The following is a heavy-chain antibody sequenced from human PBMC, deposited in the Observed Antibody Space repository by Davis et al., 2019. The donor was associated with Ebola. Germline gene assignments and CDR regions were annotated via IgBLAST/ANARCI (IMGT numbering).Heavy chain of an antibody. CDR3: ARRALGAYDS. V-gene: IGHV5-10-1*01. CDR2: IDPEDSDT. Sequence: GESLKISCKGSGYSFTSYWITWVRQMPGKGLEWMGRIDPEDSDTTYSPSFQGHVSFSVDRSTRTAYLQWSSLKASDTAVYFCARRALGAYDSWGQGTLVTVSS. CDR1: GYSFTSYW. J-gene: IGHJ5*01. D-gene: IGHD3-16*01.